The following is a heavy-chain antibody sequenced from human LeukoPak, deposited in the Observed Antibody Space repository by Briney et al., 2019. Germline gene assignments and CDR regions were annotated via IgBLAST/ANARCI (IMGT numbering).Heavy chain of an antibody. CDR3: ARGREEQQLVRGGYFDY. Sequence: GSLRLSCAASGFTFSSYAMSWIRQPPGKGLEWIGEINHSGSTNYNPSLKSRVTISVDTSKNQFSLKLSSVTAADTAVYYCARGREEQQLVRGGYFDYWGQGTLVTVSS. J-gene: IGHJ4*02. V-gene: IGHV4-34*01. CDR1: GFTFSSYA. CDR2: INHSGST. D-gene: IGHD6-13*01.